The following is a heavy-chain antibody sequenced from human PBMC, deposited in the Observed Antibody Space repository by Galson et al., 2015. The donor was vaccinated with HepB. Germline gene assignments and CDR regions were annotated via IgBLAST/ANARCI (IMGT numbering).Heavy chain of an antibody. CDR2: ISSSSSYI. J-gene: IGHJ3*02. CDR1: GFSFSNYN. V-gene: IGHV3-21*01. CDR3: AMTRWSTSHTFDI. D-gene: IGHD5-24*01. Sequence: SLRLSCAASGFSFSNYNMNWVRQAPGKGLEWVSSISSSSSYIYYADSVKGRFTISRDNAKNSLYLQLNSLRAEDTAVYYCAMTRWSTSHTFDIWCQGTLVTVSS.